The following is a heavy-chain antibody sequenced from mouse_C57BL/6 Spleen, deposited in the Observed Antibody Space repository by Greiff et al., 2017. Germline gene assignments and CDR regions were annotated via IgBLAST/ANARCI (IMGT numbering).Heavy chain of an antibody. J-gene: IGHJ4*01. Sequence: QVQLQQPGTELVKPGASVKLSCKASGYTFTSYWMHWVKQRPGQGLAWIGNINPSNGGTNYNEKFKSKATRTVDKSSSTAYMQLSSLTSEDSAVYYCARPTMVTYYAMDYWGQGTSVTVSS. CDR1: GYTFTSYW. CDR3: ARPTMVTYYAMDY. CDR2: INPSNGGT. D-gene: IGHD2-10*01. V-gene: IGHV1-53*01.